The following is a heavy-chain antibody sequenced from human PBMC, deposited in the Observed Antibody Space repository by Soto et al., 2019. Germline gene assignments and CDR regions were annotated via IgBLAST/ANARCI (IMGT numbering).Heavy chain of an antibody. Sequence: ASLKVSCKASGYTFTGYYMHWVRQAPGQRLERMGWINPNSSGTNYAQKFQGWVTMTRDTSISTAYMELSRLRSDDTAVYYCARDHPDYYGSGSYYNPWGQGTLVTVSS. J-gene: IGHJ5*02. CDR2: INPNSSGT. CDR1: GYTFTGYY. D-gene: IGHD3-10*01. CDR3: ARDHPDYYGSGSYYNP. V-gene: IGHV1-2*04.